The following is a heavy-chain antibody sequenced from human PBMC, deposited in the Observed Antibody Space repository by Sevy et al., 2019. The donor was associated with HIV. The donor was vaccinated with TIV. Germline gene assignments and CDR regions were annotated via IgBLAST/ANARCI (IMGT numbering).Heavy chain of an antibody. J-gene: IGHJ4*02. Sequence: SQTLSLTCAISGDSVSSNSAAWNWIRQSPSRGLEWPGRTDYRSKWYNDYAVSVKSRITINPDTSKNQFSVQLNSVSPEDTAVYYCARVLAVAVSGYFDYWGQGTLVTVSS. CDR2: TDYRSKWYN. V-gene: IGHV6-1*01. D-gene: IGHD6-19*01. CDR1: GDSVSSNSAA. CDR3: ARVLAVAVSGYFDY.